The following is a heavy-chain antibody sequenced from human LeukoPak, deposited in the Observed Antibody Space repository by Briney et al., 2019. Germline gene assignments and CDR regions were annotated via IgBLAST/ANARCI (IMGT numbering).Heavy chain of an antibody. V-gene: IGHV5-51*01. J-gene: IGHJ4*02. D-gene: IGHD5-12*01. CDR1: GYSFTNFW. CDR3: ARVTPIKIFDY. Sequence: GESLKISCKGSGYSFTNFWIGWVRQMPGRGLEWMGIIYPDDSDTRYSPSFQGQVTISADKSITTAYLHWTRLNASDTTIYYCARVTPIKIFDYWGQGTLVTVSS. CDR2: IYPDDSDT.